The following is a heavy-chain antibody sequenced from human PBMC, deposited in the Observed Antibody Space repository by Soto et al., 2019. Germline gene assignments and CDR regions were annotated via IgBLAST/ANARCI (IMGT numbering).Heavy chain of an antibody. CDR1: GGSISSDDYY. CDR2: VVYSGST. Sequence: PSETLSLTCTVSGGSISSDDYYWSWIRQHPGKGLEWIGYVVYSGSTYYNPSLKSRVTMSVDTSKNHFSLKLSSVTAADTAVYYCARDPSGIAAEGWGAPWGQVTLVSVS. J-gene: IGHJ5*02. D-gene: IGHD6-13*01. V-gene: IGHV4-31*03. CDR3: ARDPSGIAAEGWGAP.